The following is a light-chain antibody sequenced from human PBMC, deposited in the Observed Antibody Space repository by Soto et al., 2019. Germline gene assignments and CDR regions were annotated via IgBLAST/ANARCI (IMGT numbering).Light chain of an antibody. Sequence: EIVLTQSPGTLSLSPGERATLSCRASQSVSSSYLAWYQQKPGQAPRLLIYDASSRATGIPDRFSGSGSEKDFPLTISRLGPEVFEVFYCQQYGISPPREFIFAPGTKVDSK. CDR2: DAS. J-gene: IGKJ3*01. CDR1: QSVSSSY. CDR3: QQYGISPPREFI. V-gene: IGKV3-20*01.